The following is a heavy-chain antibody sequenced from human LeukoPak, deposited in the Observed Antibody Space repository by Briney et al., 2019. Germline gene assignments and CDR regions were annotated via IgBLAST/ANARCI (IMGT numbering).Heavy chain of an antibody. Sequence: ASLKVSCKASGYTFTSYDINWVRQAPGQRLEWMGRINPNSGGTNYAQKFHGRVTMTSDTSISTAYMELSRLRSDAPAVYYCARDGPEYSRGWYVDYWGQGTLVTVSS. V-gene: IGHV1-2*06. CDR1: GYTFTSYD. CDR3: ARDGPEYSRGWYVDY. D-gene: IGHD6-19*01. J-gene: IGHJ4*02. CDR2: INPNSGGT.